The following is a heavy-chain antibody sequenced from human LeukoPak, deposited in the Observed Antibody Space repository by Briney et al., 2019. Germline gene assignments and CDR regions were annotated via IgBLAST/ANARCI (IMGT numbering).Heavy chain of an antibody. Sequence: ASVKVSCKASGYNFTGYNMHWVRQAPGQGLEWMGWMNPKTGGRNFAEEFEGRVAMTRDTSVSTAHMEMSGLRSDDTAVYYCARGGPFNDFRPFDIWGQGTLVTVSS. CDR3: ARGGPFNDFRPFDI. CDR2: MNPKTGGR. V-gene: IGHV1-2*02. CDR1: GYNFTGYN. D-gene: IGHD3-3*01. J-gene: IGHJ3*02.